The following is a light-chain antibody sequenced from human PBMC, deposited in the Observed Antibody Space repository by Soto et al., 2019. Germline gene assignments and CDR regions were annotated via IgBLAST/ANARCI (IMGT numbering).Light chain of an antibody. CDR3: SSYASATTRV. V-gene: IGLV2-14*01. CDR2: EVS. CDR1: SSDIGAYKY. J-gene: IGLJ3*02. Sequence: QSWLAQPASVSGSPGQSLTISCTGTSSDIGAYKYVSWYQQHPGKPPKLMIYEVSNRPSGVSHRFSRSNSGNTASLTISGLQAEHEADSYCSSYASATTRVFGGGTKGTVL.